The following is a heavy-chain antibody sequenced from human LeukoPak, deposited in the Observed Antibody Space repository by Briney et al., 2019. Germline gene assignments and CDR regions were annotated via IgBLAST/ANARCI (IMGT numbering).Heavy chain of an antibody. D-gene: IGHD6-19*01. V-gene: IGHV5-51*01. CDR1: EYSFSSYW. CDR3: ARQGSGWHEGYYFDY. CDR2: IYPGDSDT. Sequence: GESLRISCEGSEYSFSSYWIAWVRQMPGKGLEWMGIIYPGDSDTRYSPSFRGQVTISADKSISTAYLQWRSLKASDTAMYYCARQGSGWHEGYYFDYWGQGTLVTVSS. J-gene: IGHJ4*02.